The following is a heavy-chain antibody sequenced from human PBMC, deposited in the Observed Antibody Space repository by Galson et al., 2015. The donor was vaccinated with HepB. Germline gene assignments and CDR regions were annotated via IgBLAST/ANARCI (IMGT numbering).Heavy chain of an antibody. V-gene: IGHV2-70*11. J-gene: IGHJ3*02. CDR1: GFSLSTSGMC. D-gene: IGHD3-16*02. CDR3: ARLNRLGGVIATDAFDI. CDR2: IDWDDDK. Sequence: PALVKPTQTLTLTCTFSGFSLSTSGMCVSWIRQPPGKALEWLARIDWDDDKYYNTSLKTRLTISKDTSKNQVVLTMTNMDPVDTATYYCARLNRLGGVIATDAFDIWGQGTMVTVSS.